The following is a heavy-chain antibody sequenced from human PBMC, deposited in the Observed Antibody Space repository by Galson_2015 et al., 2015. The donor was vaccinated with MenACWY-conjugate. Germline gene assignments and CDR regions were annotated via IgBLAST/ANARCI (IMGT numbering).Heavy chain of an antibody. D-gene: IGHD4-17*01. J-gene: IGHJ3*02. CDR1: GVTFSIYA. V-gene: IGHV1-3*01. CDR3: AGAYGDDDCALDI. CDR2: IRAGNGNT. Sequence: SVNVCCKASGVTFSIYAMHWVRQAPGQRLEWMGWIRAGNGNTKYSQKFQGRVPITRDTSASTAYMELRSLRSEDTAVYYCAGAYGDDDCALDIWGQGTMVTVSS.